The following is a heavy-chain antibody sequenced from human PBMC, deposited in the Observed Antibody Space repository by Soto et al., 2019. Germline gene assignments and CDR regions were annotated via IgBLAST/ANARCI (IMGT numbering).Heavy chain of an antibody. CDR1: GGAVSSGTYY. J-gene: IGHJ5*02. D-gene: IGHD1-26*01. V-gene: IGHV4-61*01. Sequence: SETLSLTCTVSGGAVSSGTYYWSWIRQPPGKGLEWIGHIYFTGSTNYNPSLKSRVTMSLDTSRNQFSLKLSSVTAADTAVYYSTRGPPIVQWFDPWGLGTLVTVSS. CDR2: IYFTGST. CDR3: TRGPPIVQWFDP.